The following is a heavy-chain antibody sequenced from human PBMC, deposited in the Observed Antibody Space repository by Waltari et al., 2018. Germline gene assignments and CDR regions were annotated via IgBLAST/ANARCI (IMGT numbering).Heavy chain of an antibody. CDR2: IDPYSGGT. V-gene: IGHV1-2*06. Sequence: QVQLVQSGAEVKKPGASVKVSCKASGYNFTGYYMHWVRQAPGQGLEWMGRIDPYSGGTRDEQKLLGRVAMTSEASNSAAYKGLGGVRPDETAVYYCAGSDETSSGWYHAFDIWGQGTMVTVSS. CDR1: GYNFTGYY. J-gene: IGHJ3*02. D-gene: IGHD6-19*01. CDR3: AGSDETSSGWYHAFDI.